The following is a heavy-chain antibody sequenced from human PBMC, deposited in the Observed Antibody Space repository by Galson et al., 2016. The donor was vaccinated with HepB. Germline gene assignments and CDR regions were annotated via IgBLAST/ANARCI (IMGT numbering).Heavy chain of an antibody. CDR1: GFTFSSYA. Sequence: SLRLSCAASGFTFSSYAMHWVRQAPGKGLEYVSAISSNGGSTYYADSVKGRFTISRDNSKNTLYLQMSSLRAEDTAVYYCVKDLGVLPYGMDGWGQGTTVTVSS. V-gene: IGHV3-64D*08. D-gene: IGHD3-10*01. CDR2: ISSNGGST. CDR3: VKDLGVLPYGMDG. J-gene: IGHJ6*02.